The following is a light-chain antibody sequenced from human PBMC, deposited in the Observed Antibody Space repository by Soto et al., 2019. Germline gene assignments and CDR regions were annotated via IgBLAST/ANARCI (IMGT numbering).Light chain of an antibody. V-gene: IGLV1-40*01. CDR1: SSNIGAAYD. CDR3: QSYDSSLGASV. Sequence: QSVLTQPPSVSGAPGQRVAISCTGNSSNIGAAYDVHWYHQLPGTAPKLLIYGNTNRPSGVPDRFSGSKSGTSASLAITGLQAEDEADYYCQSYDSSLGASVFGGGTKVTVL. J-gene: IGLJ2*01. CDR2: GNT.